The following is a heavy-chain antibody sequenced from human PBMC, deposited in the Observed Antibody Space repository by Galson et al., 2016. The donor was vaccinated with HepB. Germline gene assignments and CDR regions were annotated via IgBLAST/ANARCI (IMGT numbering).Heavy chain of an antibody. V-gene: IGHV3-53*01. D-gene: IGHD1-14*01. J-gene: IGHJ5*02. Sequence: SLRLSCAVSGLIVSSNDMAWVRQAPGKGLEWVSDIYSGGDTYDADSVKGRFTISRDNSKNTVYLQMNSLRAEDTAVYYCARLNDHDLQRAWFDPWGQGTLVTVSS. CDR2: IYSGGDT. CDR1: GLIVSSND. CDR3: ARLNDHDLQRAWFDP.